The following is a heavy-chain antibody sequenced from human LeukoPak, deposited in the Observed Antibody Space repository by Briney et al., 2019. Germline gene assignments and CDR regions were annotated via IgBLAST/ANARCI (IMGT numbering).Heavy chain of an antibody. Sequence: GGSLSLSCAASGFTFSNYWMSWVRQAPGKGLEWVANIKEDGSEKYYVDSVNGRFTISRDNARNSLYLQMNSLRAEDTAVYYCASGRQLGYWGQGTLVTVSS. V-gene: IGHV3-7*01. CDR1: GFTFSNYW. CDR2: IKEDGSEK. D-gene: IGHD6-13*01. CDR3: ASGRQLGY. J-gene: IGHJ4*02.